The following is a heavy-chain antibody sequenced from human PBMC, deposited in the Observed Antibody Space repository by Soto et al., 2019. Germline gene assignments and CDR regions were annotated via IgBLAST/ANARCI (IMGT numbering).Heavy chain of an antibody. CDR3: ARKVIFKTVTDAFDI. CDR1: GGSISSDNYY. V-gene: IGHV4-31*03. CDR2: IHYSGGA. D-gene: IGHD3-9*01. Sequence: QVQLQESGPGLVKPSQTLSLTCTVSGGSISSDNYYWSWIRQHPGKGLEWIGYIHYSGGAYYNPSLPSRVTLSVDTSENQFSLKLSSVTAADTAVYYCARKVIFKTVTDAFDIWGQGTMVPVSS. J-gene: IGHJ3*02.